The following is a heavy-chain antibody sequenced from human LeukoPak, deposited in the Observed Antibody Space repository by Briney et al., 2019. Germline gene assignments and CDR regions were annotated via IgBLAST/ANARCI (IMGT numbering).Heavy chain of an antibody. J-gene: IGHJ4*02. D-gene: IGHD5-18*01. CDR2: FDPEDGET. V-gene: IGHV1-24*01. CDR1: GYTLTELS. Sequence: ASVKVSCKVSGYTLTELSMHWVRQAPGKGLEWMGGFDPEDGETIYAQKFQGRVTMTEDTSTDTAYMELSSLRSGDTAVYYCATGHVDTAMVTYFDYWGQGTLVTVSS. CDR3: ATGHVDTAMVTYFDY.